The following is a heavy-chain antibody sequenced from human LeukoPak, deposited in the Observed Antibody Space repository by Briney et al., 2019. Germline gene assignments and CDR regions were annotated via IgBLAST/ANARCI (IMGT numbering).Heavy chain of an antibody. J-gene: IGHJ3*02. V-gene: IGHV3-21*01. Sequence: GSLRLSCAASGFTFSSYSMNWVRQAPGKGLEWVSSISSSSSYIYYADSVRGRFTISRDNAKNSLYLQMNSLRAEDTAVYYCARSSPHCSSTSCYNDAFDIWGQGTMVTVSS. CDR1: GFTFSSYS. CDR3: ARSSPHCSSTSCYNDAFDI. CDR2: ISSSSSYI. D-gene: IGHD2-2*02.